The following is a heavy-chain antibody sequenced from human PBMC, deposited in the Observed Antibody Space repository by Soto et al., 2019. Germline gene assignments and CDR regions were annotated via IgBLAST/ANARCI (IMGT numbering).Heavy chain of an antibody. V-gene: IGHV3-23*01. Sequence: EVQLLESGGGLVQPGGSLRLSCAASGFTFSTYAMSWVRQAPGKGLEWVSAIRASDGNTYYADSVKGRITISRDNSKNTLYLQVNSLRVEDTAVYYCVKEGGSSGSSCFDYRGQGTLVTVSS. CDR3: VKEGGSSGSSCFDY. CDR2: IRASDGNT. D-gene: IGHD6-13*01. J-gene: IGHJ4*02. CDR1: GFTFSTYA.